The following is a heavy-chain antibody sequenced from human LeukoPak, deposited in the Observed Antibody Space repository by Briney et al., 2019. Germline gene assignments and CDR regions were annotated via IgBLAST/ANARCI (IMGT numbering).Heavy chain of an antibody. D-gene: IGHD4-17*01. Sequence: GGSLRLSCAASGFSVRSNYMSWVRQAPGKGLEWVSVLYNDGSTYYADSVKGRFTISRDNSKDTLYLQMNSLRAEDTAVYYCARDSLLLNDYGDYGLFDYWGQGTLVTVSS. V-gene: IGHV3-66*01. CDR2: LYNDGST. CDR1: GFSVRSNY. J-gene: IGHJ4*02. CDR3: ARDSLLLNDYGDYGLFDY.